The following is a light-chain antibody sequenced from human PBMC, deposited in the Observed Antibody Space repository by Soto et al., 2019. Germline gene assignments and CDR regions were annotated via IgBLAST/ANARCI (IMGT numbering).Light chain of an antibody. Sequence: EIVLTQSPGTLSLSPGDRATLSCRASQRVSNSYLAWYQQKPGQAPRLLIYDASTRAAGVPDRVIGGGSGTDFTLTISALEPEDFALYFCQQYERPPFAFGQGTRLEI. J-gene: IGKJ2*01. CDR2: DAS. CDR1: QRVSNSY. CDR3: QQYERPPFA. V-gene: IGKV3-20*01.